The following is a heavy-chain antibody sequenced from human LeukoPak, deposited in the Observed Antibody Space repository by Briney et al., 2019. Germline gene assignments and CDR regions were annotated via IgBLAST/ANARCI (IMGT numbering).Heavy chain of an antibody. J-gene: IGHJ4*02. CDR2: ISSSSSTI. Sequence: SGGSLRLSCAASGFTFSSYAMHWVRQAPGKGLEWVSYISSSSSTIFYADSVKGRVTISRDNAKNSLYLQMNSLRAEDTAVYYCASGLYGDYGVYYFDYWGQGTLVTVSS. V-gene: IGHV3-48*01. D-gene: IGHD4-17*01. CDR3: ASGLYGDYGVYYFDY. CDR1: GFTFSSYA.